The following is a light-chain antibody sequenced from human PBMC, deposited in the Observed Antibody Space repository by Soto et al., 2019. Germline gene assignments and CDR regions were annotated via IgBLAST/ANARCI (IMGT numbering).Light chain of an antibody. J-gene: IGLJ1*01. CDR2: EGS. CDR1: SSDVGSYNL. V-gene: IGLV2-23*01. CDR3: CSYAGSSTFSGYV. Sequence: QSVLTQPASVSGSPGQSITISCTGTSSDVGSYNLVSWYQQHPGKAPKLMIYEGSKRPSGVSNRFSGSKSGNTASLTISGFQAEDEADYYCCSYAGSSTFSGYVFGTGTKAPS.